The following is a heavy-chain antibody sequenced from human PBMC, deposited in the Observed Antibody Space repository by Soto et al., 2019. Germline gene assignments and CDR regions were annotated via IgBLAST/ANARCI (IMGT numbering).Heavy chain of an antibody. CDR2: ISGSGGST. CDR3: AKDLKESGRFDY. Sequence: GGSLRLSCAASGFTFSSYAMSWVRQAPGKGLEWVSAISGSGGSTYYADSVRGRFTISRDNSKHTLYLQINTLRAEDTAVYACAKDLKESGRFDYWGQGTLVTVSS. V-gene: IGHV3-23*01. D-gene: IGHD1-26*01. CDR1: GFTFSSYA. J-gene: IGHJ4*02.